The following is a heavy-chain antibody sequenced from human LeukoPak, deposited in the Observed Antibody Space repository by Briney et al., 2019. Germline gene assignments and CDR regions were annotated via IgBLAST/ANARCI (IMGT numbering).Heavy chain of an antibody. J-gene: IGHJ4*02. D-gene: IGHD5-24*01. CDR2: IKQEGSEK. CDR3: GKVAGQYTIGYFDY. CDR1: GFNLSCYG. Sequence: PGGSLSLSCASSGFNLSCYGMDWARHGPGEGLEGVANIKQEGSEKYYVDSVKGRFTISRDNSKNALYLQMNSLRAEDTAVYYCGKVAGQYTIGYFDYWGLGTLVTVSS. V-gene: IGHV3-30*02.